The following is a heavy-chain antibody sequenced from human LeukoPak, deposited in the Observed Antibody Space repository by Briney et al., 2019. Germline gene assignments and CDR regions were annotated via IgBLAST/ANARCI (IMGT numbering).Heavy chain of an antibody. Sequence: PSETLSLTCSVSGVSVNTTYFWGWIRQAPGKGLEWIGEINHSGSTNYNPSLKSRVTISVDTSKNQFSLKLSSVTAADTAVYYCARGRIAARPPKGRYYYYMDVWGKGTTVTVSS. CDR2: INHSGST. CDR3: ARGRIAARPPKGRYYYYMDV. D-gene: IGHD6-6*01. V-gene: IGHV4-34*01. J-gene: IGHJ6*03. CDR1: GVSVNTTYF.